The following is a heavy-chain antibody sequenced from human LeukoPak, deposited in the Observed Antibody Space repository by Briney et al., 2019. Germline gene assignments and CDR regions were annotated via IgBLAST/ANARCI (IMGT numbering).Heavy chain of an antibody. CDR3: ARGGKGYSYAYFDY. CDR2: IYYSGST. J-gene: IGHJ4*02. CDR1: GGSISSYY. V-gene: IGHV4-59*01. D-gene: IGHD5-18*01. Sequence: KPSETLSLICTVSGGSISSYYWSWIRQPPGKGLGWIGYIYYSGSTNYNPSLKSRVTISVDTSKNQFSLKLSSVTAADTAVYYCARGGKGYSYAYFDYWGQGTLVTVSS.